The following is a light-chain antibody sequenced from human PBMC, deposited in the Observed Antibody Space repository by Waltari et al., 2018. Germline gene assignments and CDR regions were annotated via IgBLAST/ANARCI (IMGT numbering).Light chain of an antibody. V-gene: IGKV4-1*01. Sequence: DIVMTQSPDSLAVSLCERSTISCRSSQSVFHSSTYGNAIAWFQQRPGQPPKLLIYLTSTRESGVPDRFSGSGSGTDFTLTISRLQAEDVAVYYCQQYYSIPYTFGPGTKLEIK. CDR1: QSVFHSSTYGNA. J-gene: IGKJ2*01. CDR2: LTS. CDR3: QQYYSIPYT.